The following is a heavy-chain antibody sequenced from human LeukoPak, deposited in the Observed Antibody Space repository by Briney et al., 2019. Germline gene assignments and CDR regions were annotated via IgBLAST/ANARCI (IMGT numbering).Heavy chain of an antibody. CDR3: ARGPAYDFWSGYYGGMDV. J-gene: IGHJ6*02. CDR2: ISSNSSYI. V-gene: IGHV3-21*01. Sequence: PGGSLRLSCAASGFTFSSYSMNWVRQAPGKGLEWVSSISSNSSYIYYADSVKGRFTISRDNAKNSLYLQMNSLRAEDTAVYYCARGPAYDFWSGYYGGMDVWGQGTTVTVSS. D-gene: IGHD3-3*01. CDR1: GFTFSSYS.